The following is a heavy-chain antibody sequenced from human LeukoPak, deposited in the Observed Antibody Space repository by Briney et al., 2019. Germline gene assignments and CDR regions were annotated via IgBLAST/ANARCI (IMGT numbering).Heavy chain of an antibody. CDR2: IYYSGST. V-gene: IGHV4-39*07. CDR1: GGSISSSSYY. J-gene: IGHJ5*02. D-gene: IGHD2-2*01. CDR3: ARGSPPDIVVVPAALRFDP. Sequence: SETLSLTCTVSGGSISSSSYYWGWIRQPPGKGLEWIGSIYYSGSTYYNPSLKSRVTISVDTSKNQFSLKLSSVTAADTAVYYCARGSPPDIVVVPAALRFDPWGQGTLVTVSS.